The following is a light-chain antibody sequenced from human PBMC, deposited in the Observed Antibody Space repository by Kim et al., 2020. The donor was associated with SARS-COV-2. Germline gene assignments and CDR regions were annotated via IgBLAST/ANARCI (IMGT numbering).Light chain of an antibody. CDR2: DTS. Sequence: QAVVTQEPSLTVSPGGTVTLTCGSSTGAVTSGHYPYWFQQKPGQAPTTLIYDTSDKDSWTPARFSGSLLGGKAALTLSGAQPEDEADYYCLLTYSGVRVFGGGTKVTVL. CDR1: TGAVTSGHY. V-gene: IGLV7-46*01. J-gene: IGLJ2*01. CDR3: LLTYSGVRV.